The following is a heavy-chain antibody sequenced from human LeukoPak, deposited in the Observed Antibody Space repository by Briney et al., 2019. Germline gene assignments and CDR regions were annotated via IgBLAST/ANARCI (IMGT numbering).Heavy chain of an antibody. V-gene: IGHV1-46*01. CDR3: ARRSTVVGVSGFDY. D-gene: IGHD4-11*01. Sequence: ASVKVSCKASGYTFTPYHIHWVRQAPGQGLEWMGIINPSGGSTTYAQNFQGRVTMTRDTSTSTVYMELSSLRSEDTAIYYCARRSTVVGVSGFDYWGQGTLVTVSS. J-gene: IGHJ4*02. CDR1: GYTFTPYH. CDR2: INPSGGST.